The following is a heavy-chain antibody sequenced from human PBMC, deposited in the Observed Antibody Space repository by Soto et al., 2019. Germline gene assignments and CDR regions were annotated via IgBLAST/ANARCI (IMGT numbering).Heavy chain of an antibody. D-gene: IGHD3-22*01. CDR2: INHSGST. Sequence: SETLSLTCAVYGGSFSGYYWSWIRQPPGKGLEWIGEINHSGSTNYNPSLKSRVTISVDTSKNQFSLKLSSVTAADTAVYYCARDQMIVVPSVIGAFDIWGQGTMVT. CDR3: ARDQMIVVPSVIGAFDI. V-gene: IGHV4-34*01. CDR1: GGSFSGYY. J-gene: IGHJ3*02.